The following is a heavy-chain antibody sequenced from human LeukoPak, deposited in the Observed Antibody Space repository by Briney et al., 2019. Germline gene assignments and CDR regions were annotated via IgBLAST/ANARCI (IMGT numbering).Heavy chain of an antibody. D-gene: IGHD3-10*01. Sequence: GGSLRLSCSASGFSLRRYWMSWLGQAAGKGLDGVANIKQDGSEKNYVESVKGRFNISRDNAKSSLYLQTNSLRAEDTAVYYCARAGQEWFGELGFDQWGQGTLVIVSS. V-gene: IGHV3-7*01. CDR1: GFSLRRYW. CDR3: ARAGQEWFGELGFDQ. CDR2: IKQDGSEK. J-gene: IGHJ4*02.